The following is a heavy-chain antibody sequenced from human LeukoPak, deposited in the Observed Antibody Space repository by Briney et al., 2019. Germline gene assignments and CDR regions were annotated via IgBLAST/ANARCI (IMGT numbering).Heavy chain of an antibody. CDR3: ARRIFGTHYYMDV. CDR2: ISTYNGNT. J-gene: IGHJ6*03. CDR1: GYSFFVYG. D-gene: IGHD3-3*01. V-gene: IGHV1-18*01. Sequence: ASVKVSCKASGYSFFVYGISWVRQAPGQGLEWMGWISTYNGNTNYAQKFQGRVTMTTDTSTSTASLELRSLKSDDTAVYYCARRIFGTHYYMDVWGKGTTVTVSS.